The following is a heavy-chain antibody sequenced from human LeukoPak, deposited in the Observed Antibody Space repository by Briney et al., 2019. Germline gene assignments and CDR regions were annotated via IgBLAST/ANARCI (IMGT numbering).Heavy chain of an antibody. D-gene: IGHD3-22*01. Sequence: SSETLSLTCTVSGGSISSGSYYWSWIRQPAGKGLEWIGRIYTSGSTNYNPSLKSRVTISVDTSKNQFSLKLNSVTAADTAVYYCARGHVPNYYASNGYSNWFDPWGQGTLVTVSS. CDR1: GGSISSGSYY. J-gene: IGHJ5*02. CDR3: ARGHVPNYYASNGYSNWFDP. V-gene: IGHV4-61*02. CDR2: IYTSGST.